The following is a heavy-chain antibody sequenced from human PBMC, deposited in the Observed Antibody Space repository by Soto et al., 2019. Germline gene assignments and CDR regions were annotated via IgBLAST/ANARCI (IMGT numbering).Heavy chain of an antibody. CDR2: IYYSGST. Sequence: PSETLSLTCAVYGGSFSGYYWSWIRQPPGKGLEWIGYIYYSGSTNYNPSLKSRVTISVDTSKNQFSLKLSSVTAADTAVYYCARDYGSGQWWFDPWGQGTLVTVSS. V-gene: IGHV4-59*01. D-gene: IGHD3-10*01. CDR1: GGSFSGYY. J-gene: IGHJ5*02. CDR3: ARDYGSGQWWFDP.